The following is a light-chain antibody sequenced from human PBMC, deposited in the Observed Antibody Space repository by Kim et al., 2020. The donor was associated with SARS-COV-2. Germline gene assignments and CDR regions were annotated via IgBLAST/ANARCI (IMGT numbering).Light chain of an antibody. V-gene: IGKV1-5*01. CDR3: QHYGT. Sequence: DIQMTQSPSTLSASVGDRVTITCRASHGISRWLAWHQQKPGKAPKILIYDASSLESGVPSRFSGSGSGTEFTLTISGLQPDDFATYYCQHYGTFGQGTKVDIK. J-gene: IGKJ1*01. CDR1: HGISRW. CDR2: DAS.